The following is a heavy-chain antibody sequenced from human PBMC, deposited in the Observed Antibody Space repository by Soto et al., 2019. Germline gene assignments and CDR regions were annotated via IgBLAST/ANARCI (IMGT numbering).Heavy chain of an antibody. Sequence: DVQLLESGGGLVQWGGSLRLSCVPPGFPFTTYAMPWFPRAPGRGLEWVSYGGSGGSRYYAESVKGRFTISRDNSKNTLSLEMNSLRAEDTATYYCVKFRGRAYPYYYMDVWGKGTTVTVSS. D-gene: IGHD3-10*01. CDR1: GFPFTTYA. J-gene: IGHJ6*03. CDR2: GGSGGSR. CDR3: VKFRGRAYPYYYMDV. V-gene: IGHV3-23*01.